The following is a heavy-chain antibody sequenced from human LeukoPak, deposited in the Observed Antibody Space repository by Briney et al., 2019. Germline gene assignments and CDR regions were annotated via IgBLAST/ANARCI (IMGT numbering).Heavy chain of an antibody. V-gene: IGHV3-21*01. CDR1: GFTFSSYS. CDR3: ARDGAAAGTFYYYYMDV. CDR2: ISSSSSYI. J-gene: IGHJ6*03. D-gene: IGHD6-13*01. Sequence: PGGSLRLSCAASGFTFSSYSMNWVRQAPGKGLEWVSSISSSSSYIYYADSVKGRFTISRDNAKNSLYLQMNSLRAEDTAVYYCARDGAAAGTFYYYYMDVWGKGTTVTVSS.